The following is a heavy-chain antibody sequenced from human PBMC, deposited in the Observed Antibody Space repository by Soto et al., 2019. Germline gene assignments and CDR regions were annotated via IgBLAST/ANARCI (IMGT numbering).Heavy chain of an antibody. CDR1: GFTFSNFL. CDR2: ITSDESSALYA. Sequence: EVQLVESGGGLVQPGGSLRLSCAASGFTFSNFLIHWVRQAPGKGLEWVSRITSDESSALYAIYADSVKGRFTVSRDNAKNTVYLQMNSLRFEDTAVYYYARDPGHCNMILDYWGQGSLVTVSS. V-gene: IGHV3-74*01. D-gene: IGHD3-16*01. J-gene: IGHJ4*02. CDR3: ARDPGHCNMILDY.